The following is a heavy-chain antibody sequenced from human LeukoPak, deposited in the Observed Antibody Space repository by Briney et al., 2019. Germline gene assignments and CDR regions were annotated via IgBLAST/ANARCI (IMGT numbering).Heavy chain of an antibody. CDR1: GFTLRRYW. CDR2: IKADGSEK. V-gene: IGHV3-7*01. D-gene: IGHD1-26*01. CDR3: ARAGVSGVVATGDY. Sequence: GGSLRPSCAAAGFTLRRYWMSWVRQAPGKGLEWVANIKADGSEKNCVDSVKGRFTFSRDNAKNSLYLQMNNLRAEHTAVYYCARAGVSGVVATGDYWGQGPLVSVSS. J-gene: IGHJ4*02.